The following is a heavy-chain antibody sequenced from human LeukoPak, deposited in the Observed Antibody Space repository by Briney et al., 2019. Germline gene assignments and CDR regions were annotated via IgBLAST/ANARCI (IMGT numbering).Heavy chain of an antibody. Sequence: GRSLRLSCVASGFTFSSYAMHWVLQAPGKGLEWVSVISSDGRDKYYVDSVRGRFTISRDNAKNSLYLQMNSLRAEDTAIYYCARESAGGPDYWGQGTLVTVSS. CDR1: GFTFSSYA. CDR2: ISSDGRDK. D-gene: IGHD6-19*01. V-gene: IGHV3-30*03. J-gene: IGHJ4*02. CDR3: ARESAGGPDY.